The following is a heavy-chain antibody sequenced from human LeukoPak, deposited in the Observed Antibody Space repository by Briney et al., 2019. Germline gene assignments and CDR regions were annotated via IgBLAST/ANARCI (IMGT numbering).Heavy chain of an antibody. V-gene: IGHV1-46*01. D-gene: IGHD3-16*02. CDR1: GYTFTSYY. J-gene: IGHJ4*02. CDR3: ARGPPPYDYVWGSYHKILDY. CDR2: INPSGGST. Sequence: ASVKVSCKASGYTFTSYYMHWVRQAPGQGLEWMGIINPSGGSTSYAQKFQGRVTMTRDTSTSTAYMELRSLRSDDTAVYYCARGPPPYDYVWGSYHKILDYWGQGTLVTVSS.